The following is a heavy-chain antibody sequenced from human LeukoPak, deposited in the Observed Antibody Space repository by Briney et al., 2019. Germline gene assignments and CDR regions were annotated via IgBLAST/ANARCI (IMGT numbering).Heavy chain of an antibody. CDR1: GFTFSSYG. D-gene: IGHD2-2*01. J-gene: IGHJ6*02. V-gene: IGHV3-30*18. CDR2: ISYDGTNK. Sequence: GRSLRLSCAASGFTFSSYGIHWVRQAPGKGLEWVAVISYDGTNKYYADAVKGRFTISRDSSKNTLFLQMNSLRAEDTAVYYCAKVVIPATSYYYYGMDVWGQGTTVTVSS. CDR3: AKVVIPATSYYYYGMDV.